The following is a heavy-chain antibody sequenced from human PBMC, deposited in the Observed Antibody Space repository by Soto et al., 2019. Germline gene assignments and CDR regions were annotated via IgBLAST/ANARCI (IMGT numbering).Heavy chain of an antibody. CDR3: AKQQMGVIRALDY. CDR2: IRETGNT. Sequence: EVQILQSGGSLEQPGGSLRLSCAASGFSFSNYAMSWIRQAPEKGLEWVSTIRETGNTYYADSVRGRVATSRDNSENTLYLQMSSLRAEDTAVYYCAKQQMGVIRALDYWGQGTLVPVSS. V-gene: IGHV3-23*01. J-gene: IGHJ4*02. CDR1: GFSFSNYA. D-gene: IGHD2-8*01.